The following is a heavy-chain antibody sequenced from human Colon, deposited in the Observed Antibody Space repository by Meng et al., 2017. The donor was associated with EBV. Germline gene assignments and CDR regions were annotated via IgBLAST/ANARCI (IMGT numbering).Heavy chain of an antibody. CDR2: INHSGST. CDR1: GGSFSSSY. V-gene: IGHV4-34*01. Sequence: VPLWRGGAGLCSVPEPLSLTGAHDGGSFSSSYWNWIRQPPGKGLAWIGEINHSGSTNYNPSLKSRVTIAVDTSKTQFSLKLSSVTAADTAVYYCARASYGSGSPLGESWFDPWGQGTLVTVSS. D-gene: IGHD3-10*01. J-gene: IGHJ5*02. CDR3: ARASYGSGSPLGESWFDP.